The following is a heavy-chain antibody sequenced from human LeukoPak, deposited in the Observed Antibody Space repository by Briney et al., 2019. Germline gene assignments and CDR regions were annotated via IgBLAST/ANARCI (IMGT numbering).Heavy chain of an antibody. CDR3: ATMGIAAAGNWFDP. D-gene: IGHD6-13*01. J-gene: IGHJ5*02. V-gene: IGHV1-69*13. Sequence: SVKVSCKASGGTFSSYAISWVRQAPGQGLEWMGGIIPIFGTANYAQKFQGGVTITADESTSTAYMELSSLRSEDTAVYYCATMGIAAAGNWFDPWGQGTLVTVSS. CDR1: GGTFSSYA. CDR2: IIPIFGTA.